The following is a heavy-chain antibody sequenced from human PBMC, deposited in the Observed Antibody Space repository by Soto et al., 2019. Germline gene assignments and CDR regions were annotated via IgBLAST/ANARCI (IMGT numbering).Heavy chain of an antibody. CDR1: GDSIISANW. J-gene: IGHJ4*02. D-gene: IGHD4-17*01. CDR3: ARDKWGLRFTFY. CDR2: IYHSGST. V-gene: IGHV4-4*02. Sequence: PSETLSLTCAVSGDSIISANWWNWVRQPPGKGLEWIGEIYHSGSTYYNPSLNSRVTISMDKSKNQFSLELASVTAADTAVYYCARDKWGLRFTFYWGQGTLVTVSS.